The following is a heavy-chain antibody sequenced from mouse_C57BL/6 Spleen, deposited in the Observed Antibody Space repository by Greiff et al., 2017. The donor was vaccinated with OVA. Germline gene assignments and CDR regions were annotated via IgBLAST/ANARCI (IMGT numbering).Heavy chain of an antibody. CDR1: GYSITSGYY. CDR3: ARVDYYSSSYYAMDY. Sequence: EVQLVESGPGLVKPSQSLSLTCSVTGYSITSGYYWNCIRQFTGNKLEWMCYISYDGSNNYNPSLKNRISITRDTSKNQFFLKLNSVTTEDTATYYCARVDYYSSSYYAMDYWGQGTSVTVSS. CDR2: ISYDGSN. J-gene: IGHJ4*01. D-gene: IGHD1-1*01. V-gene: IGHV3-6*01.